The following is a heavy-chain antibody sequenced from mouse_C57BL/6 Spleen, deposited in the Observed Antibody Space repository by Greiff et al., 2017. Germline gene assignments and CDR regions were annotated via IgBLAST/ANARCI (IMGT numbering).Heavy chain of an antibody. Sequence: QVQLQQPGAELVRPGSSVKLSCKASGYTFTSYWMHWVKQRPIQGLEWIGNIDPSDSETHYNQKFKDKATLTVDKSSSTAYMQLSSLTSEDSAVYYCARYITTVPGYFDVWGTGTTVTVSS. D-gene: IGHD1-1*01. CDR3: ARYITTVPGYFDV. J-gene: IGHJ1*03. V-gene: IGHV1-52*01. CDR1: GYTFTSYW. CDR2: IDPSDSET.